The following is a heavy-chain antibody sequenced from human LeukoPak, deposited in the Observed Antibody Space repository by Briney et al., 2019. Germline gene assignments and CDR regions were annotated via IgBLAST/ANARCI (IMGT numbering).Heavy chain of an antibody. CDR3: ARESGALRGYSFGL. D-gene: IGHD5-18*01. J-gene: IGHJ4*02. Sequence: GGSLRLSCAASGFSFSSYAMHWVRQAAGKGLEWVAITTSDESNKNCADSVKGRFTISRDNSKNTLYLQMNSLRAEDTAVYYCARESGALRGYSFGLWGQGTLVTVSS. V-gene: IGHV3-30-3*01. CDR2: TTSDESNK. CDR1: GFSFSSYA.